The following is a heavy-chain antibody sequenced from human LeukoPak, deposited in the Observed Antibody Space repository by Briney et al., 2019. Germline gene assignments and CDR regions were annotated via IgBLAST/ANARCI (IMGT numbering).Heavy chain of an antibody. D-gene: IGHD3-22*01. CDR1: GFTFANYA. CDR3: ARASGYFDTSGYYFSYFDY. V-gene: IGHV3-23*01. J-gene: IGHJ4*02. Sequence: GGSLRLSCAASGFTFANYAMSWVRQAPGKGLEWVSTISGSSGVTYYADFVKGRFTISRATSKNTLYAQMNSLRAEDTAVYYCARASGYFDTSGYYFSYFDYWGQGTLVTVSS. CDR2: ISGSSGVT.